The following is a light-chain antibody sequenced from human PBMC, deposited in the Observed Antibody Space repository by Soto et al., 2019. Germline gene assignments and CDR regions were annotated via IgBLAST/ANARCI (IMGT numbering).Light chain of an antibody. CDR3: AAWDDSLGAVV. J-gene: IGLJ2*01. V-gene: IGLV1-47*02. CDR2: HNT. CDR1: SSNIGNNN. Sequence: QSVLTQPPSASATPGQRVTISCSGSSSNIGNNNAYWYQHVPGTAPKLIIHHNTLRPSWVPDRFSGSKSGTSAYLAIGGLQSDDESDYYYAAWDDSLGAVVFGGGTKLTFL.